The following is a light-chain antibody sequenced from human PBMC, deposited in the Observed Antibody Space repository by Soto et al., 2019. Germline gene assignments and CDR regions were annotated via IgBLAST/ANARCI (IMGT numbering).Light chain of an antibody. Sequence: DIQWTQSPSFLSASVGDRVTITCLASQGISSYLAWYQQKPGKAPKLLIYAASTLQSGVPSRFSGSGSGTEFTLTISRLQPEDFATYYCQPLNSYPITFGQGTRLEIK. CDR1: QGISSY. V-gene: IGKV1-9*01. CDR2: AAS. J-gene: IGKJ5*01. CDR3: QPLNSYPIT.